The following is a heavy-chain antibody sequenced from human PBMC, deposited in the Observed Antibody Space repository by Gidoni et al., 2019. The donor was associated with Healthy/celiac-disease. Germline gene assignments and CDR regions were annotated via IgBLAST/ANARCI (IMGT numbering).Heavy chain of an antibody. J-gene: IGHJ4*02. V-gene: IGHV3-43*01. CDR1: GFTFDDYT. D-gene: IGHD3-9*01. Sequence: EVQLVESVGVVVQPGGSLRLSCSDSGFTFDDYTMHWVRQAPGKGLEWVSLSSWDGGSTYYADSVKCRFTISRDNSKNSLYLQMNSLRTEDSALYYCARGVLRYFDWLNYFDYWGQGTLVTVSS. CDR3: ARGVLRYFDWLNYFDY. CDR2: SSWDGGST.